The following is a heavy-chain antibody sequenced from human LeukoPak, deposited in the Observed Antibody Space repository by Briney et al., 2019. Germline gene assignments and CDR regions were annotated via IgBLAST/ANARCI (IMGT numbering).Heavy chain of an antibody. D-gene: IGHD2-2*01. CDR3: ATVARCSSTSCYGPDDYYFDY. Sequence: ASVKVSCKVSGYTLTELSMHWVRQAPGKGLEWMVGFDPEDGETIYAQKFQGRVTMAEDTSTDTAYMELSSLRSEDTAVYYCATVARCSSTSCYGPDDYYFDYWGQGTLVTVSS. CDR2: FDPEDGET. J-gene: IGHJ4*02. CDR1: GYTLTELS. V-gene: IGHV1-24*01.